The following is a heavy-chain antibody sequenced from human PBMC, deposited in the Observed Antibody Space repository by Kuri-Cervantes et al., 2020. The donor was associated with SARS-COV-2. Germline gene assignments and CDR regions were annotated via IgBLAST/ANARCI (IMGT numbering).Heavy chain of an antibody. J-gene: IGHJ6*03. CDR3: ARYGVYYYYYYMDV. D-gene: IGHD3-3*01. CDR2: INHSGST. V-gene: IGHV4-34*01. Sequence: GSLRLSCAVYGGSFSGFYWSWIRQPPGKGLGWIGEINHSGSTNYNPSLKSRVTLSVDTYKNQFSLKLSSVTAADTAVYYCARYGVYYYYYYMDVWGKGTTVTVSS. CDR1: GGSFSGFY.